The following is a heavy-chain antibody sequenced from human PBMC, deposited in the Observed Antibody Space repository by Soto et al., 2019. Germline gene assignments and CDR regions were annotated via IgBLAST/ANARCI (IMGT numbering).Heavy chain of an antibody. J-gene: IGHJ5*02. V-gene: IGHV4-59*11. Sequence: QVQLQESGPGLVKPSETLSLTCTVSGYPITSHCWSWIRQPPGRGLQWIGHLCYSGNTNYNTSLKSRVTISGDTSKNQFSLNLSSVTAADTAVYYCAREMGTWLLNAVLDPWGLGTLVTVSS. CDR2: LCYSGNT. D-gene: IGHD3-9*01. CDR3: AREMGTWLLNAVLDP. CDR1: GYPITSHC.